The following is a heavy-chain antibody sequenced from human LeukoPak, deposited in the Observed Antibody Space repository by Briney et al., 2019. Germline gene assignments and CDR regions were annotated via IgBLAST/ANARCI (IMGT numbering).Heavy chain of an antibody. CDR1: GVSISPYY. V-gene: IGHV4-59*01. CDR2: ISYSGST. CDR3: ARGRPGSAVAGFDL. J-gene: IGHJ2*01. Sequence: SETLSLTCTVSGVSISPYYWSWIRQSPGRGLEWIAYISYSGSTSYNPSLKSRVTISVDTSKNQFSLKLSSVTAADTAVFYCARGRPGSAVAGFDLWGRGTLVTVSS. D-gene: IGHD6-19*01.